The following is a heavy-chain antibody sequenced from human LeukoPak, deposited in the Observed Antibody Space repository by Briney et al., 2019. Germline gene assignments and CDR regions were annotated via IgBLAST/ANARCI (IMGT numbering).Heavy chain of an antibody. CDR3: ARVSYYSSGWYRPPDYYYMDV. CDR2: ISYDGSNK. J-gene: IGHJ6*03. CDR1: GFTFSSYA. D-gene: IGHD6-13*01. Sequence: PGRSLRLSCAASGFTFSSYAMHWVRQAPGKGLEWVAVISYDGSNKYYADSVKGRFTISRDNSKNTLYLQMNSLRAEDTAVYYCARVSYYSSGWYRPPDYYYMDVWGKGTTVTVSS. V-gene: IGHV3-30*04.